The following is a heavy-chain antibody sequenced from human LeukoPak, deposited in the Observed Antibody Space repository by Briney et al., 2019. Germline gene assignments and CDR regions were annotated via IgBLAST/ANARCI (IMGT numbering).Heavy chain of an antibody. CDR2: LYSGGTT. Sequence: GGSLRLSCAASGITVSSNYMTWVRQAPGKGLEWVSVLYSGGTTYYADSVKDRFTISRDNSKNTLYLQMDSLRVEDTAVYYCARDPPGIRVPGVWGQGTLVTVSS. J-gene: IGHJ4*02. CDR3: ARDPPGIRVPGV. D-gene: IGHD6-19*01. CDR1: GITVSSNY. V-gene: IGHV3-53*01.